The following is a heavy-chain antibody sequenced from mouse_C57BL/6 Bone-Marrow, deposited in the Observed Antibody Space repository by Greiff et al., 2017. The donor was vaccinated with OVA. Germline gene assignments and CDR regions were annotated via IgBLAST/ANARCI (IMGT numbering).Heavy chain of an antibody. CDR2: IHPNSGST. CDR1: GYTFTSYW. Sequence: QVQLKQPGAELVKPGASVKLSCKASGYTFTSYWMHWVKQRPGQGLEWIGMIHPNSGSTNYNEKFKSKATLTVDKSSSTAYMQLSSLTSEDSAVYFCARSYYGSSYYAMDYWGQGTSVTVSS. J-gene: IGHJ4*01. D-gene: IGHD1-1*01. V-gene: IGHV1-64*01. CDR3: ARSYYGSSYYAMDY.